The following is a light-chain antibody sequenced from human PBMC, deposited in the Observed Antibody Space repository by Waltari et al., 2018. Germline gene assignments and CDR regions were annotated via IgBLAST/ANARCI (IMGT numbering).Light chain of an antibody. V-gene: IGKV3D-15*01. CDR2: DAS. J-gene: IGKJ1*01. Sequence: EIVMTQSPATLSVSPGEGATLSCRASQSVTSELAWYQLKPGQTPRLVIYDASSRATAIPARFSGSGAGTEFTLTISSLQSEDFAVYYCQQYHNWPPWTFGQGTKVEI. CDR3: QQYHNWPPWT. CDR1: QSVTSE.